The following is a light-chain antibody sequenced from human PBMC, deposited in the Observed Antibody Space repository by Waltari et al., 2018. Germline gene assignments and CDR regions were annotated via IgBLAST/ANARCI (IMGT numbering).Light chain of an antibody. J-gene: IGKJ2*01. Sequence: DIVMTQSPLSLPVTPGEPASISCRSSQSLLHSNGYNYLDWYLQKPGQSPQLLIYLGSNRASGGPDRFSSSGSGTDFTLKISRVEDEDVGVYYCMQALQTPLYTFGQGTKLEIK. CDR1: QSLLHSNGYNY. CDR3: MQALQTPLYT. CDR2: LGS. V-gene: IGKV2-28*01.